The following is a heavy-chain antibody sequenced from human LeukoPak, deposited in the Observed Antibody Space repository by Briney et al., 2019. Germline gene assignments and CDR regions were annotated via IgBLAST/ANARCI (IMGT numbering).Heavy chain of an antibody. J-gene: IGHJ4*02. Sequence: GGSLRLSCAASGFAFDDYAMHWVRQAPGKGLEGFSGFSWNGGSIGYADSVKGRFTISRDNAKNSLDLQKNSLRAEDTALYYCAKAGGVRVSIVGATMRYYYFDYWGQGTLVTVSS. CDR2: FSWNGGSI. D-gene: IGHD1-26*01. CDR3: AKAGGVRVSIVGATMRYYYFDY. CDR1: GFAFDDYA. V-gene: IGHV3-9*01.